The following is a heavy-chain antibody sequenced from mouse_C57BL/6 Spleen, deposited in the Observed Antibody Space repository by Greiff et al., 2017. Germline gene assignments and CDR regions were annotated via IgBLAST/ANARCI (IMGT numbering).Heavy chain of an antibody. V-gene: IGHV1-53*01. D-gene: IGHD1-1*01. CDR1: GYTFTSYW. Sequence: QVQLQQPGTELVKPGASVKLSCKASGYTFTSYWMHWVKQRPGQGLEWIGNINPSNGGTNYNEKFKSKATLTVAKSSSTAYMQLSSLTSEYSAVYYCARSFITTVKYFDVWGTGTTVTVSS. CDR3: ARSFITTVKYFDV. CDR2: INPSNGGT. J-gene: IGHJ1*03.